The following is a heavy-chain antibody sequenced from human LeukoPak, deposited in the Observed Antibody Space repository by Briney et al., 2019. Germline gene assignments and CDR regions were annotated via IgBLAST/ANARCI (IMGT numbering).Heavy chain of an antibody. J-gene: IGHJ4*02. V-gene: IGHV3-7*01. Sequence: GGSLRLSCAASGFTFSSYWMRWVRQAPGKGLEWVANIKQDGSEKYYVDSVKGRFTISRDNAKNSLYLQMNSLRAEDTAVYYCARVGGAVAGNFDYWGQGTLVTVSS. CDR3: ARVGGAVAGNFDY. D-gene: IGHD6-19*01. CDR1: GFTFSSYW. CDR2: IKQDGSEK.